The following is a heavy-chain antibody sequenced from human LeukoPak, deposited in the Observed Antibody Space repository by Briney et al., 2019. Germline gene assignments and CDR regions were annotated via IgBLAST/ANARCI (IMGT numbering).Heavy chain of an antibody. J-gene: IGHJ6*04. Sequence: GGSLRLSCAASGFTFSSYWMSWVRQAPGKGPEWVANIKQDGSEKYYVDSVKGRFTISRDNAKNSLYLQMNSLRAEDTAVYYCARVEGCSSTSCYLYYYYYGMDVWGKGTTVTVSS. D-gene: IGHD2-2*01. CDR2: IKQDGSEK. V-gene: IGHV3-7*03. CDR3: ARVEGCSSTSCYLYYYYYGMDV. CDR1: GFTFSSYW.